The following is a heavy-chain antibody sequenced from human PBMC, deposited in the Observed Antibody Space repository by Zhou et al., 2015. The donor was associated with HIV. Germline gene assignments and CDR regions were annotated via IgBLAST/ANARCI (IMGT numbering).Heavy chain of an antibody. V-gene: IGHV1-18*01. J-gene: IGHJ6*02. D-gene: IGHD2-15*01. CDR2: ISAYNGNT. CDR3: ATHTGAYCSGGSCYRVQYYYYGMDV. Sequence: QVQLVQSGPEVKKPGASVKVSCKASGYTFSSYGISWVRQAPGQGLEWMGWISAYNGNTNYAQKLQGRVTMTTDTSTRTAYMELSSLRSEDTAVYYCATHTGAYCSGGSCYRVQYYYYGMDVWGQGTTVTVSS. CDR1: GYTFSSYG.